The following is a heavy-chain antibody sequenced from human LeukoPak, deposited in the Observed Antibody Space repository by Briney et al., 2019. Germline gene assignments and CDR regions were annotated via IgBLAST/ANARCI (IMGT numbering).Heavy chain of an antibody. CDR1: GGSISSSSYS. CDR2: IYYSGST. D-gene: IGHD3-22*01. CDR3: ARQKDHYDSSFY. Sequence: PSETLSLTCTVSGGSISSSSYSWGWIRQPPGKGLEWIGSIYYSGSTYYNPSLKSRVTISVDTSKNQFSLKLSSVTAADTAVYYCARQKDHYDSSFYWGQGTLVTVSS. J-gene: IGHJ4*02. V-gene: IGHV4-39*01.